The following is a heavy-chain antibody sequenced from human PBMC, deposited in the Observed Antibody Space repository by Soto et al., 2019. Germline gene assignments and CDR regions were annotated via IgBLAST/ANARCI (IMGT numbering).Heavy chain of an antibody. V-gene: IGHV1-2*02. J-gene: IGHJ5*01. CDR2: ISPNSGDT. Sequence: QVQLVQSGAEVKKPGASVKVSCEASGYPFTAYYIHWMRQAPGQGLEWMGWISPNSGDTKYAQKFQGRVTMIRDTSISTAYMELTSLRSDDTAVYSCARDHGGTWFDPWGQGTLVTVSS. CDR1: GYPFTAYY. CDR3: ARDHGGTWFDP. D-gene: IGHD3-16*01.